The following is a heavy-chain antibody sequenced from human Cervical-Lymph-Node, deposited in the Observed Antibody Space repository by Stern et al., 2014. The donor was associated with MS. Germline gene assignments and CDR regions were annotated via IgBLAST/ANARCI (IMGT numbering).Heavy chain of an antibody. CDR3: ARDVARKYYFDS. Sequence: VQLGESGPEVKKPGASVRVSCKASGYTFTSHYMHWVRQAPGQGLEWMGLINPSTGSSIYAQRFQGRVAMTRDTSSTTVYLELSSLTSEETALYYCARDVARKYYFDSWGQGTLVTVSS. V-gene: IGHV1-46*01. J-gene: IGHJ4*02. D-gene: IGHD2-21*01. CDR1: GYTFTSHY. CDR2: INPSTGSS.